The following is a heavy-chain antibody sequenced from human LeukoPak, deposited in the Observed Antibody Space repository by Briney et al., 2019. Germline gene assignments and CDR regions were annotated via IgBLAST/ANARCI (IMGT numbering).Heavy chain of an antibody. J-gene: IGHJ6*02. D-gene: IGHD3-10*01. Sequence: ASVKVSCKASGYTFTSYGISWVRQAPGQGLEWMGWISAYNGNTNCAQKLQGRVTMTTDTSTSTAYMELRSLRSDDTAVYYCARNGVRGVIILYYYGMDVWGQGTTVTVSS. V-gene: IGHV1-18*01. CDR3: ARNGVRGVIILYYYGMDV. CDR1: GYTFTSYG. CDR2: ISAYNGNT.